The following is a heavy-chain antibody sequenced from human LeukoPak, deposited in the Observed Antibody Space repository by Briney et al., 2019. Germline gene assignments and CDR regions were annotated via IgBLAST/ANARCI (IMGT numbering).Heavy chain of an antibody. CDR1: GGSISSYY. Sequence: SETLSLTCTVSGGSISSYYWSWIRQPPGKGLEWIGYIYYGGSTNYNPSLKSRVTISVDTSKNQFSLKLSSVTAADTAVYYCARGNRVPAAIGGYYYYMDVWGKGTTVTVSS. CDR3: ARGNRVPAAIGGYYYYMDV. V-gene: IGHV4-59*01. J-gene: IGHJ6*03. CDR2: IYYGGST. D-gene: IGHD2-2*02.